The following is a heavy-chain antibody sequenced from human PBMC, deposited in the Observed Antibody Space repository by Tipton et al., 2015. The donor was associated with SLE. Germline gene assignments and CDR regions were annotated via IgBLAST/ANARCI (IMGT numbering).Heavy chain of an antibody. D-gene: IGHD3-10*01. CDR2: ISSSGDA. CDR1: IDSISTSNYF. J-gene: IGHJ4*02. CDR3: ASRGATGY. Sequence: TLSLTCSVSIDSISTSNYFWAWIRQPPGQGLEWIGTISSSGDAFYNPSFKSRVTISVDTSKVQFSLRLTSLTAADTAVYYCASRGATGYWGQGTLVTVSS. V-gene: IGHV4-39*01.